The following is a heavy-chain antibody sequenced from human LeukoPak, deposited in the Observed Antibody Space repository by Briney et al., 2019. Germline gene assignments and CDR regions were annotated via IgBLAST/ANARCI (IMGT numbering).Heavy chain of an antibody. Sequence: SETLSLACAVYGGSFSGYDWSWIRQPPGKGLEWIGEINHSGSTNYNPSLKSRVTISVDTSKNQFSLKLSSVTAADTAVYYCARQIVRYFDWLSSLYYFDYWGPGTLVTVSS. J-gene: IGHJ4*02. CDR3: ARQIVRYFDWLSSLYYFDY. D-gene: IGHD3-9*01. V-gene: IGHV4-34*01. CDR2: INHSGST. CDR1: GGSFSGYD.